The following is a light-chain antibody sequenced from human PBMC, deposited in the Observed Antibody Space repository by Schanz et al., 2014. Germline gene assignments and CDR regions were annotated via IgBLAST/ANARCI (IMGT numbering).Light chain of an antibody. Sequence: SYELTQPLSVSVALGQTARITCGGNNIGGRSVHWYQQKPGQAPVLVVHDDSDRPSGVPDRFSGSKSGTSASLAISGLQSDDEADYYCSTWDDILNGQGVFGGGTKLTVL. V-gene: IGLV3-21*02. CDR2: DDS. J-gene: IGLJ3*02. CDR3: STWDDILNGQGV. CDR1: NIGGRS.